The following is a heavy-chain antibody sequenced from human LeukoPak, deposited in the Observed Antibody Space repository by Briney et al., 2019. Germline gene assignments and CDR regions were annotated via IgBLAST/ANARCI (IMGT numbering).Heavy chain of an antibody. CDR3: ARESQNYYDSSGTRNWFDP. V-gene: IGHV1-46*01. J-gene: IGHJ5*02. CDR1: GYTFTSYY. Sequence: ASVKVSCKVSGYTFTSYYMHWVRQAPGQGLEWMGIINPSGGSTSYAQKFQGRVTMTRDMSTSTVYMELSSLRSEDTAVYYCARESQNYYDSSGTRNWFDPWGQGTLVTVSS. CDR2: INPSGGST. D-gene: IGHD3-22*01.